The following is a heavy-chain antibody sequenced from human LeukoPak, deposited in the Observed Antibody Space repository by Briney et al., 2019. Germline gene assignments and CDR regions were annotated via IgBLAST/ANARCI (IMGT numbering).Heavy chain of an antibody. V-gene: IGHV3-13*01. CDR1: GVTFIDYD. CDR2: IGIRGDT. Sequence: SGATLRISCTAPGVTFIDYDMPWVRQDIGKGLEWVSAIGIRGDTHYSGSVKGRFTISRENAVSSLYLQMNSLRAEDTAVYYCAKEGITMVRGVNDYWGQGTLVTVSS. J-gene: IGHJ4*02. CDR3: AKEGITMVRGVNDY. D-gene: IGHD3-10*01.